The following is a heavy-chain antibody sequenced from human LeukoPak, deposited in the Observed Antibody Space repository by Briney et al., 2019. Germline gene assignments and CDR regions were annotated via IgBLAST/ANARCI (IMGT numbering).Heavy chain of an antibody. CDR1: GFTFSSYS. CDR3: ASDTRGYSYGYVFDY. J-gene: IGHJ4*02. Sequence: GGSLRLTCAASGFTFSSYSMNWVRQAPGKGLEWFSSISSSSSYIYYADSVKGRFTISRDNAKNSLYLQMNSLRAEDTAVYYCASDTRGYSYGYVFDYWGQGTLVTVSS. V-gene: IGHV3-21*01. CDR2: ISSSSSYI. D-gene: IGHD5-18*01.